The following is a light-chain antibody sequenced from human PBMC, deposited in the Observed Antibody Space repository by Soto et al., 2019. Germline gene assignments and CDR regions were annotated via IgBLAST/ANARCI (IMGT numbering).Light chain of an antibody. J-gene: IGLJ2*01. Sequence: QSALTQPASVSGSPGQSITISCTGTSSDVGSYNLVSWYQQHPGKAPKLMIYEFSKRPSGVSNRFSGSKSGNTAYLTISGLQSEDEADYYCCSYAGSVVFGGGTKLTVL. CDR2: EFS. CDR3: CSYAGSVV. CDR1: SSDVGSYNL. V-gene: IGLV2-23*02.